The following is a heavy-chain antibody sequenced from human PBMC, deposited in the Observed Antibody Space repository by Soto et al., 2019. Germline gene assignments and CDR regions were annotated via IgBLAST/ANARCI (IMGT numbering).Heavy chain of an antibody. CDR3: ARHIPHSSLYIPRYYFDY. CDR1: GGSISSSSYY. J-gene: IGHJ4*02. CDR2: IYYSGST. Sequence: SETLSLTCTVSGGSISSSSYYWGWIRQPPGKGLEWIGSIYYSGSTYYNPSLKSRVTISVDTSKNQFSLKLSSVTAADTAVYYCARHIPHSSLYIPRYYFDYWGQGTLVTVSS. V-gene: IGHV4-39*01. D-gene: IGHD2-2*02.